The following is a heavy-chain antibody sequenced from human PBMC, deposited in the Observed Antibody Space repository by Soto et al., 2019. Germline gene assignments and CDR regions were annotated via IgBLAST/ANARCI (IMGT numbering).Heavy chain of an antibody. CDR3: ARLPYSGYDYAAAGSLDY. Sequence: PGESLKISCKGSGYSLTSYWIGWVRQMPGKGLEWMGIIYPGDSDTRYSPSFQGQVTISADKSISTAYLQWSSLKASDTAMYYCARLPYSGYDYAAAGSLDYWGQGTLVTVS. CDR1: GYSLTSYW. J-gene: IGHJ4*02. V-gene: IGHV5-51*01. CDR2: IYPGDSDT. D-gene: IGHD5-12*01.